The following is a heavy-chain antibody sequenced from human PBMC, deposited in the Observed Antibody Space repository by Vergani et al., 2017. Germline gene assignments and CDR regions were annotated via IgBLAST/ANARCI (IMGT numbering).Heavy chain of an antibody. V-gene: IGHV3-49*03. CDR2: VRSKAYGGTT. CDR3: AKGDVDIVATLSY. CDR1: GFTFGDYA. D-gene: IGHD5-12*01. J-gene: IGHJ4*02. Sequence: EVQLVESGGGLVQPGRSLRLSCTASGFTFGDYAMSWFRQAPGKGLEWVGFVRSKAYGGTTEYAASVKGRFTISRDDSKSIAYLQMNSMKTEDTAVYYCAKGDVDIVATLSYWGQGTLVTVSS.